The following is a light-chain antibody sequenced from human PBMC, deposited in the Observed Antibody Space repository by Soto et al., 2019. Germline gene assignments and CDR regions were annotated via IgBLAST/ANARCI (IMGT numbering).Light chain of an antibody. J-gene: IGLJ2*01. Sequence: QSVLTQPPSVSGAPGQRVTISCTGSSTNVGAGYDVHWYLHLPGTAPKLLIYGNNNRPSGVPDRFSGSKSGSSASLAITGLQAEDEADYYCQSYESSMSWVVFGGGTKLTVL. CDR2: GNN. CDR3: QSYESSMSWVV. CDR1: STNVGAGYD. V-gene: IGLV1-40*01.